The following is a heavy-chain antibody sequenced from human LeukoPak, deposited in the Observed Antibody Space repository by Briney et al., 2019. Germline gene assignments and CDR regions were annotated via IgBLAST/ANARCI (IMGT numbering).Heavy chain of an antibody. D-gene: IGHD5-24*01. CDR2: ISTSGNTR. CDR1: GFTFSSYE. Sequence: GGSLRLSCAASGFTFSSYEMNWVRQAPREGLEWVSYISTSGNTRYYADSVKGRFTISRDNAKNSLYLQMNSLRVEDTAVYYCARDHNYAFDYWGQGTLVTVSS. J-gene: IGHJ4*02. V-gene: IGHV3-48*03. CDR3: ARDHNYAFDY.